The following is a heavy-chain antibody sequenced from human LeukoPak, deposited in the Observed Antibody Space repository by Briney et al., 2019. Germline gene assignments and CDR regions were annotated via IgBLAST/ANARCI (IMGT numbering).Heavy chain of an antibody. CDR2: IHSSGST. Sequence: PSETLSLTCTVSGESIRSSTYYWVGIRQPPGKGLEWIGSIHSSGSTYYNPSLKRRVTISVDTSKNQFSLKLSSMSAVDTAVYYCARTAYWGQGTLVTVSS. CDR3: ARTAY. V-gene: IGHV4-39*01. CDR1: GESIRSSTYY. J-gene: IGHJ4*02.